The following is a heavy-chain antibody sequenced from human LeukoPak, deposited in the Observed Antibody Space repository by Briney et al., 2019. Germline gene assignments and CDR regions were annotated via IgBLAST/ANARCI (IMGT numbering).Heavy chain of an antibody. D-gene: IGHD2-8*01. J-gene: IGHJ4*02. CDR3: AREAPICTNADRRTGFDY. CDR1: GFTFSNYD. Sequence: PGGSLRLSCAASGFTFSNYDLHWVRQAPGKGLEWVAFIKFHGHETFYADSVEGRFTFSRDNSRNTLYLQMNSLRSEDTAVYYCAREAPICTNADRRTGFDYWGQGTLVAVST. V-gene: IGHV3-30*02. CDR2: IKFHGHET.